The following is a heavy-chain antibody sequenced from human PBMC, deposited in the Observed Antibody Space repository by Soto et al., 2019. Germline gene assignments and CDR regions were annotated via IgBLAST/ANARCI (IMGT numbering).Heavy chain of an antibody. V-gene: IGHV4-31*02. CDR1: YS. Sequence: YSWSWIRQHPGKGLEWIGYIYYSGNTYYNPSLKSRVTISVDTSKNQFSLKLTSVTAAVTAVDYHPDLHSSPTRRSSDL. D-gene: IGHD1-1*01. CDR3: PDLHSSPTRRSSDL. J-gene: IGHJ2*01. CDR2: IYYSGNT.